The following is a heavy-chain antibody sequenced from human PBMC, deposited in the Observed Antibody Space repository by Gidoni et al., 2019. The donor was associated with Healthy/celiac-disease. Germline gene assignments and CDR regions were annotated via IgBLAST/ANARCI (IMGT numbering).Heavy chain of an antibody. J-gene: IGHJ4*02. CDR2: IKSKTDGGTT. Sequence: EVPLVESGGGLVKPGGSLSLSCAASGLTFSNAWMSWVRQAPGTGLEWVGRIKSKTDGGTTDYAAPVKGRFTISRDDSKNTLYLQMNSRKTEDTAVYYCTTYYDSSGMGWGQGTLVTVSS. CDR1: GLTFSNAW. CDR3: TTYYDSSGMG. D-gene: IGHD3-22*01. V-gene: IGHV3-15*01.